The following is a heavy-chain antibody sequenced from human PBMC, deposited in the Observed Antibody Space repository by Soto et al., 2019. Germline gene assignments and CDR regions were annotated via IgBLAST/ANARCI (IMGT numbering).Heavy chain of an antibody. D-gene: IGHD6-6*01. Sequence: GGSLRLSCAAPGFTVSSNYMSWVRQAPGKGLEWVSVIYSGGSTYYADSVKGRFTISRDNSKNTLYLQMNSLRAEDTAVYYCASCTAARPPNKYYYYGMDVWGQGTTVTVSS. J-gene: IGHJ6*02. V-gene: IGHV3-53*01. CDR3: ASCTAARPPNKYYYYGMDV. CDR2: IYSGGST. CDR1: GFTVSSNY.